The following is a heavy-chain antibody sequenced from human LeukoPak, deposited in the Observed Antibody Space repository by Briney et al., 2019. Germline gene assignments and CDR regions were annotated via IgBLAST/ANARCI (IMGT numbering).Heavy chain of an antibody. D-gene: IGHD3-16*01. CDR2: IYHSGST. CDR1: GGSISSSNW. V-gene: IGHV4-4*02. J-gene: IGHJ6*02. CDR3: ASSRGSKGGYYYYGMDV. Sequence: SGTLSLTCAVSGGSISSSNWWSWVRQPPGKGLEWIGEIYHSGSTNYNPSLKSRVTISVDKSKNQFSLKLSSVTAADTAVYYCASSRGSKGGYYYYGMDVWGQGTTVTVSS.